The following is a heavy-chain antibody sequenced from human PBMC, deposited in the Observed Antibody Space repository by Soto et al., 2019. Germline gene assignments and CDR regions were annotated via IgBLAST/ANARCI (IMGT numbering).Heavy chain of an antibody. CDR3: ARDPSTVNKLIGVWFDP. V-gene: IGHV1-69*13. Sequence: SVKVSCKASGDTFGRFTINWVRQAPGQGLEWMGGIKPISDTTTYAQRFQGRVTFTADASTSTVYMELSSLRSEDTAMYYCARDPSTVNKLIGVWFDPWGQGTLVTVSS. D-gene: IGHD4-4*01. CDR1: GDTFGRFT. CDR2: IKPISDTT. J-gene: IGHJ5*02.